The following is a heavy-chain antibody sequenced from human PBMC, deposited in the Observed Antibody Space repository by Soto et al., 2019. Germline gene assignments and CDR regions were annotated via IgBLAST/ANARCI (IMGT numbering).Heavy chain of an antibody. D-gene: IGHD3-10*01. V-gene: IGHV3-64*04. CDR1: GFTFSSYA. CDR2: ISSNGGST. J-gene: IGHJ4*01. CDR3: ARDRFGSERK. Sequence: PGGSLRLSCSASGFTFSSYAMHWVRQAPGKGLEYVSAISSNGGSTYFADSVKGRFTISRDNSKRILYLQMNSLRVEDTAVYYCARDRFGSERKWGRGTLVTVSS.